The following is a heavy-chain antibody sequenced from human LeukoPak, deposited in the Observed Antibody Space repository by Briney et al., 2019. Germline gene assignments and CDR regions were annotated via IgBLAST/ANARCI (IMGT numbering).Heavy chain of an antibody. D-gene: IGHD6-25*01. CDR2: INWNGGST. CDR3: AREYSSGSYYYYYMDV. V-gene: IGHV3-20*04. J-gene: IGHJ6*03. CDR1: GFTFSSYG. Sequence: GGSLRLSCAASGFTFSSYGMSWVRQAPGKGLEWVSGINWNGGSTVYADSVKGRFTISRDNAKNSLYLQMNSLRAEDTALYYCAREYSSGSYYYYYMDVWGKGTTVTVSS.